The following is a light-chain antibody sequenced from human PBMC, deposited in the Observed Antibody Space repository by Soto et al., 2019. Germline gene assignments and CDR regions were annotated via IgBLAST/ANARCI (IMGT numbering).Light chain of an antibody. J-gene: IGKJ1*01. CDR1: QSISRY. CDR3: QQSYSFWT. V-gene: IGKV1-39*01. CDR2: AAS. Sequence: DIQMTQSPSSLSASVGDRVTITCRASQSISRYLNWYQHKPGKAPNLLIYAASSLQSGVPSRFSGSGSGTDFTLTISGLQPEDFGTYYCQQSYSFWTFGQGTKVEIK.